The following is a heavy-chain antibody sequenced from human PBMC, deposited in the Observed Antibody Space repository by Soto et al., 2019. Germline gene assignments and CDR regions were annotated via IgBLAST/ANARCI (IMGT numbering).Heavy chain of an antibody. CDR3: ALVEYQVPFNNFDY. D-gene: IGHD2-2*01. V-gene: IGHV1-69*06. J-gene: IGHJ4*02. Sequence: QVQLVQSGAEVKRPGSSVKVSCKTSGCTFDNYGISWVRQAPGQGLEWMGGSIPILGTTNCAQKVQGRVTITADISTSLGYVDLTILRSADTAIYDCALVEYQVPFNNFDYWGQGTLVTVSS. CDR2: SIPILGTT. CDR1: GCTFDNYG.